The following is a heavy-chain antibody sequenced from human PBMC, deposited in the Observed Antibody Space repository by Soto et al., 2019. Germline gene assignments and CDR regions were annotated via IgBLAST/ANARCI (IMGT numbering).Heavy chain of an antibody. D-gene: IGHD3-16*01. CDR3: ATGAFGGRQQLVRDAFDF. Sequence: QVQLVQSGAEVKKPGSSGRVSCKASGGTFDSYTISWVRQAPGQGLEWVGRIAPIFDISKYAPKFQGRVTITADKSTSTAYMDLSGLTSEDTAVYYCATGAFGGRQQLVRDAFDFWGQGTMVTVSS. CDR1: GGTFDSYT. J-gene: IGHJ3*01. V-gene: IGHV1-69*02. CDR2: IAPIFDIS.